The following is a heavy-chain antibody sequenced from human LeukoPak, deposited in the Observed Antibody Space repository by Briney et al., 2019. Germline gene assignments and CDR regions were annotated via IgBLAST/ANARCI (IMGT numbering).Heavy chain of an antibody. CDR1: GFSISSGYY. CDR3: ARGGYYGSGNDFRFDP. D-gene: IGHD3-10*01. V-gene: IGHV4-61*01. J-gene: IGHJ5*02. CDR2: IYYSGST. Sequence: SETLSLTCTVSGFSISSGYYWSWIRQPPGKGLEWIGYIYYSGSTNYKPSLKSRVTISVDTSKNQFSLKLSSVTAADTAVYYCARGGYYGSGNDFRFDPWGQGTLVTVSS.